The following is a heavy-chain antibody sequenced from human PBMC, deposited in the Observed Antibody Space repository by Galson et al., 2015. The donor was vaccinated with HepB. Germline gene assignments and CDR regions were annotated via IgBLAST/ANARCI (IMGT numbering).Heavy chain of an antibody. Sequence: SVKVSCKASGYTFTGYYMHWVRQAPGQGLEWMGWINPNSGGTNYAQKFQGRVTMTRDTSISTAYMELSRLRSDDTAVYYCARIISEAYSSSSGWFDPWGQGTLVTVSS. CDR1: GYTFTGYY. V-gene: IGHV1-2*02. J-gene: IGHJ5*02. CDR2: INPNSGGT. CDR3: ARIISEAYSSSSGWFDP. D-gene: IGHD6-6*01.